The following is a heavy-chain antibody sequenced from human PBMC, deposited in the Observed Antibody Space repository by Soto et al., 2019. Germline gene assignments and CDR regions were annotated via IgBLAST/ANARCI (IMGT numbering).Heavy chain of an antibody. CDR1: GFTFSSYA. CDR3: AKSGIHSSSWYLYYGMDV. Sequence: GGSLRLSCAASGFTFSSYAMSWVRQAPGKGLEWVSAISGSGGGTYYAASVKGRFTISRDNSKNTLYLQMNSLRAEDTAVYYCAKSGIHSSSWYLYYGMDVWGQGTTVTVSS. J-gene: IGHJ6*02. CDR2: ISGSGGGT. V-gene: IGHV3-23*01. D-gene: IGHD6-13*01.